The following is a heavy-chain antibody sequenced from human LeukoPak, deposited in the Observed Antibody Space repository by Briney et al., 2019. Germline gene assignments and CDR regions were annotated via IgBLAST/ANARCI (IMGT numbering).Heavy chain of an antibody. CDR2: FDPEDGET. V-gene: IGHV1-24*01. CDR1: GYTLAELS. J-gene: IGHJ6*02. CDR3: ATAAAAGTRGYYYGMDV. Sequence: GASVKVPCKVSGYTLAELSMHWVRQAPGKGLEWMGGFDPEDGETIYAQKFQGRVTMTEDTSTDTAYMELSSLRSEDTAVYYCATAAAAGTRGYYYGMDVWGQGTTVTVSS. D-gene: IGHD6-13*01.